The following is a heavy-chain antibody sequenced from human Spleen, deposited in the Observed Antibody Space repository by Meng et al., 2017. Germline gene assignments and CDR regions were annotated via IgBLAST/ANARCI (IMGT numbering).Heavy chain of an antibody. CDR2: IGDSGGRM. D-gene: IGHD6-19*01. V-gene: IGHV3-23*01. J-gene: IGHJ6*02. CDR3: AKARRSSGWTDNYYGMDV. CDR1: GFTFNTYT. Sequence: GESLKISCAASGFTFNTYTMNWVRQVPGKGLEWVSSIGDSGGRMYYAESVKGRFTISRDNSKNTLYLQMDSLRAEDTALYHCAKARRSSGWTDNYYGMDVWGQGTTVTVSS.